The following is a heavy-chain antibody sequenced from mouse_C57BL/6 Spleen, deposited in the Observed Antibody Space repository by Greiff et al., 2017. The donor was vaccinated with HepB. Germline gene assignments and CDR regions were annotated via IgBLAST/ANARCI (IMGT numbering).Heavy chain of an antibody. V-gene: IGHV3-6*01. CDR3: ARWLLTWYFDV. CDR2: ISYDGSN. CDR1: GYSITSGYY. J-gene: IGHJ1*03. Sequence: QLQQSGPGLVKPSQSLSLTCSVTGYSITSGYYWNWIRQFPGNKLEWLGYISYDGSNNYNPSLKNRISITRDTSKNQFFLKLKSVTTEDTATYYCARWLLTWYFDVWGTGTTVTVSS. D-gene: IGHD2-3*01.